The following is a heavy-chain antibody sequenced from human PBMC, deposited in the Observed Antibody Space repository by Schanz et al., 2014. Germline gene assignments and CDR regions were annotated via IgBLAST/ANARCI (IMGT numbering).Heavy chain of an antibody. J-gene: IGHJ3*02. CDR1: GFTFNNYG. V-gene: IGHV3-30*19. CDR3: GRGGRGGSPGGAFDI. Sequence: QVQLVESGGGVVRPGRSLRLSCAASGFTFNNYGMHWVRKAPDKGLVWVAVTSSDGSLKYYADSVKGRFTISRDNSRDTVYLQMNSLGGEDTAVYYWGRGGRGGSPGGAFDIGGKGTMATASS. D-gene: IGHD5-12*01. CDR2: TSSDGSLK.